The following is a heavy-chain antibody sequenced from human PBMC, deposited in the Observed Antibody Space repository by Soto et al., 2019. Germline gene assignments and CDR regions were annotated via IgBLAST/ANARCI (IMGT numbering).Heavy chain of an antibody. CDR3: ARGTFTFGPGIFDL. Sequence: QVQLQESGPGVVKPSETLSLICSISGDSISGYYWSWIRQPPGKGLEWIGYIYHSDSTTTRDHSPLVIRVTISVDTSKNQVSLSLLSVTAADTGFYCCARGTFTFGPGIFDLWGPGTQVIAS. CDR1: GDSISGYY. J-gene: IGHJ4*02. CDR2: IYHSDST. V-gene: IGHV4-59*01. D-gene: IGHD3-16*01.